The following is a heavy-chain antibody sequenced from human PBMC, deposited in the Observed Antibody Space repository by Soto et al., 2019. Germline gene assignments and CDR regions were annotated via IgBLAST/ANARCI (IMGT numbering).Heavy chain of an antibody. J-gene: IGHJ6*02. V-gene: IGHV3-7*05. CDR3: SRDLTPSVADSNSWNTDMDA. D-gene: IGHD3-22*01. Sequence: GGSLRLSCAASGLNFDSFWMTWVRQAPGKGLEWVANIQGDGSVKYYLDSVKGRFTISRDNANNLLSLQMNNLRAEDTAFYYCSRDLTPSVADSNSWNTDMDAWGQETTVTVSS. CDR1: GLNFDSFW. CDR2: IQGDGSVK.